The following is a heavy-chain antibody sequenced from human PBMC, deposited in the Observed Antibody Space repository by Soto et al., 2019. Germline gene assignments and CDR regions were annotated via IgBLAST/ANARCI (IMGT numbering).Heavy chain of an antibody. J-gene: IGHJ6*02. D-gene: IGHD3-22*01. CDR1: GFTVSSSG. V-gene: IGHV3-53*04. CDR3: ARDPYYDSSGYLASNGMDV. Sequence: GGSLRLSCAASGFTVSSSGMSWVRQAPGKGLEWVSVIYSDGSTYYADSVKGRFTISRHNSKNTLYLQMNSLRAEDTAVYYCARDPYYDSSGYLASNGMDVWGQGTTVTVSS. CDR2: IYSDGST.